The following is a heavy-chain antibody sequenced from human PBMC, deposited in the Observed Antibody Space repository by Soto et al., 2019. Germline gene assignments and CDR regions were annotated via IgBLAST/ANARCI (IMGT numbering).Heavy chain of an antibody. CDR1: GFTFSIYA. V-gene: IGHV3-23*01. D-gene: IGHD3-22*01. Sequence: GGSXRLSCAASGFTFSIYAMIWFRQAPGKGLEWVSAISGSGGRTYYADYVKGRFKISRDNSKNKLYLQMNSLRAEDTAVYYCAKPGYDSSGYSQSDYWGQGTLVTVSS. J-gene: IGHJ4*02. CDR2: ISGSGGRT. CDR3: AKPGYDSSGYSQSDY.